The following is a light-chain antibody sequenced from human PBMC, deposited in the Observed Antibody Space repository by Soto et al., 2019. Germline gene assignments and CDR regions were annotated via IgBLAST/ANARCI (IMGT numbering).Light chain of an antibody. V-gene: IGKV3-20*01. CDR3: QQFSSYPIT. Sequence: EVVMTKSPATLSLYPGERATLSCMASQSVSSNLAWYQQNPVQAPRLLIYDAYNRATGIPDRFSGGGFGKDLTVTISRLEPEDFAVYYCQQFSSYPITFCGGSIVDVK. CDR1: QSVSSN. J-gene: IGKJ4*01. CDR2: DAY.